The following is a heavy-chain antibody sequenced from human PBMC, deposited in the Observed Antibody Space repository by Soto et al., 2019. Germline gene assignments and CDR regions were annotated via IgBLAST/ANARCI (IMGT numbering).Heavy chain of an antibody. CDR3: AKPEYDFWSGYFSYGMDV. CDR1: GFTFSSYA. J-gene: IGHJ6*02. Sequence: PGGSLRLSCAASGFTFSSYAMSWVRQAPGKGLEWVSAISGSGGSTYYADSVKGRFTISRDNSKNTLYLQMNSLRAKDTAVYYCAKPEYDFWSGYFSYGMDVWGQGTTVTVSS. D-gene: IGHD3-3*01. CDR2: ISGSGGST. V-gene: IGHV3-23*01.